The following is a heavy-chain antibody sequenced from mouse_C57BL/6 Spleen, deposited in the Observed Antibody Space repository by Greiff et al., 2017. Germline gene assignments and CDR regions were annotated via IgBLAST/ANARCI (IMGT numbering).Heavy chain of an antibody. CDR3: ARKSWGYYAMDY. D-gene: IGHD4-1*01. CDR1: GYAFSSYW. J-gene: IGHJ4*01. Sequence: VQLQQSGAELVKPGASVKISCKASGYAFSSYWMNWVKQRPGKGLEWIGQIYPGDGDTNYNGKFKGKATLTADKSSSTAYMQLSSLTSEDSAVYFCARKSWGYYAMDYWGQGTSVTVFS. CDR2: IYPGDGDT. V-gene: IGHV1-80*01.